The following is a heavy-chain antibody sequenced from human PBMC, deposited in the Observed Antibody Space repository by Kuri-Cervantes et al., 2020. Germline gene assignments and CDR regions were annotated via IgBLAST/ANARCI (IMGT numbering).Heavy chain of an antibody. CDR3: ARAPVVDIYRFDY. D-gene: IGHD2-15*01. J-gene: IGHJ4*02. V-gene: IGHV4-30-2*01. CDR1: GGSISSGGYS. CDR2: IFHSGST. Sequence: LRLSCAVSGGSISSGGYSWSWIRQPPGKGLECIGYIFHSGSTYYNPSLKSRVTISVDTSKNQFSLKLSSVTAADTAVYYCARAPVVDIYRFDYWGQGTLVTVSS.